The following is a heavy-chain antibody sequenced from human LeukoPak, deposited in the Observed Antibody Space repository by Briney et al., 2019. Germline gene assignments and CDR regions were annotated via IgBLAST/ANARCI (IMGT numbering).Heavy chain of an antibody. CDR3: AVGYSSGWYGAPFDY. Sequence: SETLSLTCTVSGDSISSYYWSWIRRPPGKGLEWIGRIYTSGSTNYNPSLKSRVTMSVDTSKNQFSLKLSSVTAADTAVYYCAVGYSSGWYGAPFDYWGQGTLVTVSS. V-gene: IGHV4-4*07. CDR1: GDSISSYY. D-gene: IGHD6-19*01. J-gene: IGHJ4*02. CDR2: IYTSGST.